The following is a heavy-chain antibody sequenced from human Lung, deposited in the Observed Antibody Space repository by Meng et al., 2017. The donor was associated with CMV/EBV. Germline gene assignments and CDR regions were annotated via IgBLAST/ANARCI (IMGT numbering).Heavy chain of an antibody. D-gene: IGHD2-2*01. J-gene: IGHJ5*02. Sequence: SGGYSWSWIRQHPGKGLEWIGYIYYSGSTYYNPSLKSRVTISVDTSKNQFSLKLSSVTAADTAVYYCARPMKDCSSTSCWNAYVDPWGQGTLVTVSS. CDR2: IYYSGST. V-gene: IGHV4-31*02. CDR1: SGGYS. CDR3: ARPMKDCSSTSCWNAYVDP.